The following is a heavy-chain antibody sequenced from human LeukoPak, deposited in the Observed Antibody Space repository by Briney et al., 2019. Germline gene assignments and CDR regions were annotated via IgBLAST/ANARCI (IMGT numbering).Heavy chain of an antibody. Sequence: GRSLRLSGAASGFTFSSYAMHWVRQAPGKGLEWVAVISYDGSNKYYADSVKGRFTISRDNSKNTLYLQMNSLRAEDTAVYYCARDGQHIVVVPAAIRWDPWDYSMDVWGQGTTVTVSS. CDR2: ISYDGSNK. CDR1: GFTFSSYA. CDR3: ARDGQHIVVVPAAIRWDPWDYSMDV. V-gene: IGHV3-30-3*01. J-gene: IGHJ6*02. D-gene: IGHD2-2*02.